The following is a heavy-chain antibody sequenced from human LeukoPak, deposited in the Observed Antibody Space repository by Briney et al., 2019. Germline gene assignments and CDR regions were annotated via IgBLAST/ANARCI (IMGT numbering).Heavy chain of an antibody. D-gene: IGHD5-24*01. CDR1: GGSISSGGYY. V-gene: IGHV4-30-2*01. Sequence: SQTLSLTCTVSGGSISSGGYYWSRIRQPPGKGLEWIGYIYHSGSTYYNPSLKSRVTISVDTSKNQFSLKLSSVTAADTAVYYCARASVRWTLHYFDYWGQGTLVTVSS. J-gene: IGHJ4*02. CDR2: IYHSGST. CDR3: ARASVRWTLHYFDY.